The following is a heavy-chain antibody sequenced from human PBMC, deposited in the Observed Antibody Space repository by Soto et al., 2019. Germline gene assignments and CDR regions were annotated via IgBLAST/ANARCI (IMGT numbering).Heavy chain of an antibody. Sequence: EVQLVESGGDLVQPGGSLRLSCAASGFTFSTHWMTWVRQAPGKGLEWVANINQDGSDKNYVDSVKGRFTVSRDNSKNSLYLQMNGLRAEDTAVYYCAGDLTAVGGGCDYWGLGTQVTVSS. J-gene: IGHJ4*02. CDR2: INQDGSDK. D-gene: IGHD3-16*01. CDR1: GFTFSTHW. CDR3: AGDLTAVGGGCDY. V-gene: IGHV3-7*05.